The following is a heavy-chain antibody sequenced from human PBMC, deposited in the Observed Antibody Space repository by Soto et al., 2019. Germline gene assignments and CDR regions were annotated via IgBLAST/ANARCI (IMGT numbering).Heavy chain of an antibody. D-gene: IGHD3-22*01. CDR1: GGSISSGDYY. Sequence: QVQLQESGPGLVKPSQTLSLTCTVSGGSISSGDYYWSWIRQPPGKCLEWIGYIYYSGSTYYNPSLKSRVTISVDTSKNQFSLKLSSVTAADTAVYYCASPKRDSSGYYEYYFDYWGQGTLVTVSS. V-gene: IGHV4-30-4*01. J-gene: IGHJ4*02. CDR3: ASPKRDSSGYYEYYFDY. CDR2: IYYSGST.